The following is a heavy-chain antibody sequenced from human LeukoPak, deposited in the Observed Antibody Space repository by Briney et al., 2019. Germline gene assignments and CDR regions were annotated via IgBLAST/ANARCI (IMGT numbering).Heavy chain of an antibody. CDR2: IGYDGSIK. Sequence: QPGGSLRLSCAAYGFTLTAYGMHCVRQAPGKGLEWVAVIGYDGSIKYYADSVKGRFTISRDNSKNTLFLQLDSLRGEDTAVYYFLMEESAHDFEYWGQGTLVTVSS. D-gene: IGHD3-9*01. CDR1: GFTLTAYG. J-gene: IGHJ4*02. V-gene: IGHV3-30*03. CDR3: LMEESAHDFEY.